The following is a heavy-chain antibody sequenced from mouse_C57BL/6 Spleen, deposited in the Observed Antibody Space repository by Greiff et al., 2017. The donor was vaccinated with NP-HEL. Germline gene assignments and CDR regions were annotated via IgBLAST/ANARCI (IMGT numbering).Heavy chain of an antibody. Sequence: EVKVEESGPGLVKPSQSLSLTCSVTGYSITSGYYWNWIRQFPGNKLEWMGYISYDGSNNYNPSLKNRISITRDTSKNQFFLKLNSVTTEDTATYYCARDPYYDGAFDYWGQGTTLTVSS. CDR3: ARDPYYDGAFDY. CDR1: GYSITSGYY. J-gene: IGHJ2*01. CDR2: ISYDGSN. D-gene: IGHD1-1*01. V-gene: IGHV3-6*01.